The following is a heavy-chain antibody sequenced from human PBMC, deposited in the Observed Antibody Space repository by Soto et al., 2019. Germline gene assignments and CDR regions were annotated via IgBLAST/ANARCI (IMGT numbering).Heavy chain of an antibody. CDR2: IWYDGSKK. Sequence: QVQLVESGGGVVQPGRSLRLSCAASGFTFSSFGPHWVRQAPGKGLEWVAVIWYDGSKKYHADSVKGRFTISRDNSKNTLYLQMNSLRVEDTAVYYCSTVTTYKIDYWGQGTLVTVSS. D-gene: IGHD1-20*01. CDR3: STVTTYKIDY. V-gene: IGHV3-33*01. CDR1: GFTFSSFG. J-gene: IGHJ4*02.